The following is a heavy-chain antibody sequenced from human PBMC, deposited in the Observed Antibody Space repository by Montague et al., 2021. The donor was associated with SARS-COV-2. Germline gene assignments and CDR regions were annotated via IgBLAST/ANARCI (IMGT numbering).Heavy chain of an antibody. J-gene: IGHJ4*01. V-gene: IGHV3-48*03. D-gene: IGHD5-12*01. CDR1: GFTFRSYE. CDR2: ISSSGSTI. CDR3: ARFLSCYDFVSFYLDY. Sequence: SLRLSCAASGFTFRSYEMNWVRQAPGKGLEWVSYISSSGSTIYYVDSVKGRFTIPRDNAKNSLYLQMNSLRAEDTAVYYCARFLSCYDFVSFYLDYWGQGTLVTVSS.